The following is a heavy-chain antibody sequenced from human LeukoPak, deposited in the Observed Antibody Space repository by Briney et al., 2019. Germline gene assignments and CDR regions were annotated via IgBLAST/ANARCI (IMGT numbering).Heavy chain of an antibody. CDR2: IYPGDSDT. CDR3: ARPGQRGYNSNFDY. D-gene: IGHD5-18*01. J-gene: IGHJ4*02. Sequence: GESLKISCKGSGYSFTSYWIAWVRQMPGKGLEWMGIIYPGDSDTRYSPSFQGQVTISADKAISTAYLQWSSLKAPDTAIYYCARPGQRGYNSNFDYWGQGTLVTVSS. CDR1: GYSFTSYW. V-gene: IGHV5-51*01.